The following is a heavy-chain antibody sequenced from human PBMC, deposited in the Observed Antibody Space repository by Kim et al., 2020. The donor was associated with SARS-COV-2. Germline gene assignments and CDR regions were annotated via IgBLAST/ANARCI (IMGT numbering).Heavy chain of an antibody. CDR3: ARAGYSSGWYDY. Sequence: YYADTGKGRFTIPRENSKNTLNLQMNSLRAQDTAVYYCARAGYSSGWYDYWGHGALVTVSS. V-gene: IGHV3-53*01. J-gene: IGHJ5*01. D-gene: IGHD6-19*01.